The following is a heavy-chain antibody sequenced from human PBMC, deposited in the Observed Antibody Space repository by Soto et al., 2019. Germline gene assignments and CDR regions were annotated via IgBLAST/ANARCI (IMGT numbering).Heavy chain of an antibody. Sequence: GGSLRLSCEASGFTFNNYALSWVRQAPGKGLEWVSTITYGVSTTYYADSVKGRFTISRDNSKNTLYLQMNSLRAEDTAVYYCAKARAYYYDSSALGDYWGQGTLVTVSS. V-gene: IGHV3-23*01. D-gene: IGHD3-22*01. CDR3: AKARAYYYDSSALGDY. CDR2: ITYGVSTT. CDR1: GFTFNNYA. J-gene: IGHJ4*02.